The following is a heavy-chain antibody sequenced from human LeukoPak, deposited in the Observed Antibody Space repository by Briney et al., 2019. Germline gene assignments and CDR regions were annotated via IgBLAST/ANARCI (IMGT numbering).Heavy chain of an antibody. CDR1: GGSISSSSYY. CDR3: ARASPPYYDYVWGSYRSPRFDY. Sequence: SETLSLTCTVSGGSISSSSYYWGWIRQPPGKGLEWIGSIYYSGSTYYNPSLKSRVTISVDTSKNQFSLKLSSVPAADTAVYYCARASPPYYDYVWGSYRSPRFDYWGQGTLVTVSS. V-gene: IGHV4-39*01. D-gene: IGHD3-16*02. CDR2: IYYSGST. J-gene: IGHJ4*02.